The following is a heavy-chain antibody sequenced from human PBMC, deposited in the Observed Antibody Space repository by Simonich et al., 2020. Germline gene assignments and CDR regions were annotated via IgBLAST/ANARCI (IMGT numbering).Heavy chain of an antibody. V-gene: IGHV4-39*01. CDR2: IYYIGST. CDR3: ARHAGFAFDI. CDR1: GGSISSSSYY. J-gene: IGHJ3*02. Sequence: QLQLQESGPGLVKPSETLSLTCTVSGGSISSSSYYWGWIRQPPGKGLEWIGSIYYIGSTYYNPSLKGRVTISVDTSKNQVSLKLSSVTAADTAVYYCARHAGFAFDIWGQGTMVTVSS. D-gene: IGHD6-13*01.